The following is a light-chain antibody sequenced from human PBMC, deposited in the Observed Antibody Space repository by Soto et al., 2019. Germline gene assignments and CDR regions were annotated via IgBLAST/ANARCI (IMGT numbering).Light chain of an antibody. Sequence: EIVLTQSPGTLSLSPGERATLSCRASQSVTSYLAWYQQKPGQAPRLLIYGASSRAAGIPDRFSGSGSGTDFTLTISGLEPEDFAMFYCQQYAKSVISFGQGTRLDI. CDR2: GAS. CDR1: QSVTSY. V-gene: IGKV3-20*01. J-gene: IGKJ5*01. CDR3: QQYAKSVIS.